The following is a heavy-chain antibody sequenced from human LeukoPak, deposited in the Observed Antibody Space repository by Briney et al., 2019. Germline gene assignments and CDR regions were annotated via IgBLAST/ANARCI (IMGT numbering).Heavy chain of an antibody. CDR1: GGTFSSYA. CDR3: ARAQGSRNWFDP. J-gene: IGHJ5*02. V-gene: IGHV1-69*13. Sequence: ASVKVSCKASGGTFSSYAISWVRQAPGQGLEWMGGIIPIFGTANYAQKFQGRVTITADESTSTAYMELSSLRSEDTAVYYCARAQGSRNWFDPWGQGTLVTVSS. CDR2: IIPIFGTA.